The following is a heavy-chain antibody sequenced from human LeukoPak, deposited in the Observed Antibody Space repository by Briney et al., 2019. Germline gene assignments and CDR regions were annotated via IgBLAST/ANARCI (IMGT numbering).Heavy chain of an antibody. D-gene: IGHD3-9*01. CDR3: ARGGVDWTFDY. J-gene: IGHJ4*02. Sequence: SETLSLTCTVSGGSISNYYWSWIRQPAGKGLEWIGHIYTSGSTNYNPSLKSRVTMSVDTSKNQFSLNLSSVTTADTAVYYCARGGVDWTFDYWGQGTLVTVSS. CDR2: IYTSGST. CDR1: GGSISNYY. V-gene: IGHV4-4*07.